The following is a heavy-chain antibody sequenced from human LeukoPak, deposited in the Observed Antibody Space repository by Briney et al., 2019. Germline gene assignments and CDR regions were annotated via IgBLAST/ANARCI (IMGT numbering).Heavy chain of an antibody. CDR1: GGSISSYY. V-gene: IGHV4-59*08. CDR2: IYYSGSS. CDR3: ARHSPDLLWFGEFDY. D-gene: IGHD3-10*01. J-gene: IGHJ4*02. Sequence: PSETLSLTCTVSGGSISSYYWSWIRQPPGKGLEWIGYIYYSGSSNYNPSLKSRVTISVDTSKNQFSLNLSSVTAADTAVYYCARHSPDLLWFGEFDYWGQGTLVTVSS.